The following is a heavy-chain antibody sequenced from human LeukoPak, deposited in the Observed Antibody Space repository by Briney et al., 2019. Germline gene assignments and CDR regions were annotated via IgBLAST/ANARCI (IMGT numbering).Heavy chain of an antibody. J-gene: IGHJ4*02. CDR2: VNHSGST. CDR1: GGSFSGYY. V-gene: IGHV4-34*01. Sequence: PSETLSLTRAVYGGSFSGYYWSWIRQPPGKGLEWIGEVNHSGSTNYNPSLKSRVTISVDTSKNQFSLKLSSVTAADTAVYYCARGPPSDYWGQGTLVTVSS. CDR3: ARGPPSDY.